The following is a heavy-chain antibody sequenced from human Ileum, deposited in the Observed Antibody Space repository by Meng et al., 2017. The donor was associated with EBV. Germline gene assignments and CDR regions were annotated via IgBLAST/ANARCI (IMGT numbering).Heavy chain of an antibody. CDR2: LYFSGST. Sequence: LELQESVPGLVQPSVSLSLTLTVSGGPISSSDYHWGWIRQPPGKGLEWIGSLYFSGSTYSNPSLESRVTISVDTSNNQFSLKLSSVTAADTAVYYCARRGYSSGWYAYDYWGQGTLVTVSS. CDR3: ARRGYSSGWYAYDY. J-gene: IGHJ4*02. CDR1: GGPISSSDYH. D-gene: IGHD6-19*01. V-gene: IGHV4-39*01.